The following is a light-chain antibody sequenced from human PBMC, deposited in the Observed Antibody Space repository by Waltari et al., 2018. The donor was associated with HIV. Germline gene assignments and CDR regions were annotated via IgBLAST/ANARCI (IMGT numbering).Light chain of an antibody. CDR2: GKN. Sequence: SSELTQDPAVSVALGQTVRITCQGDSLRSYYGNWNQQKPGQAPVLVIYGKNNRPSGIPDRFSGSSSGNTASLTITGAQAEDEADYYCNSRDSSGDHFVFGAGTKVTVL. J-gene: IGLJ1*01. CDR3: NSRDSSGDHFV. CDR1: SLRSYY. V-gene: IGLV3-19*01.